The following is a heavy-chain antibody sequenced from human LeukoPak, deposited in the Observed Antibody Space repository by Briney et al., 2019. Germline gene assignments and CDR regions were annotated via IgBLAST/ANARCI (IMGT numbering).Heavy chain of an antibody. D-gene: IGHD2-2*01. Sequence: SETLSLTCSVSGYSISSGYYWGWVRQPPGKGLEWIGSIFHSGSTYYNPSLKSRVTISVDTSKYQFSLKLTSVTTADTAVYYCARDRKYCTSTTCHSSMDVWGKGTTATVSS. CDR1: GYSISSGYY. V-gene: IGHV4-38-2*02. CDR2: IFHSGST. J-gene: IGHJ6*03. CDR3: ARDRKYCTSTTCHSSMDV.